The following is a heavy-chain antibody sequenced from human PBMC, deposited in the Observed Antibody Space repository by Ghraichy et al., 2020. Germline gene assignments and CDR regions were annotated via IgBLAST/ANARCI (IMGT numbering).Heavy chain of an antibody. Sequence: GESLNISCVVSGFIFSNFWMSWVRQAPGKGLEWVATIKRDGSQKYYVDAVKGRFTISRDNTKSSVFLQMSGLRAEDTAVYYCARDRGLPTICGVGGAWGQGTLVTVSS. CDR2: IKRDGSQK. CDR3: ARDRGLPTICGVGGA. V-gene: IGHV3-7*03. CDR1: GFIFSNFW. J-gene: IGHJ5*02. D-gene: IGHD3-3*01.